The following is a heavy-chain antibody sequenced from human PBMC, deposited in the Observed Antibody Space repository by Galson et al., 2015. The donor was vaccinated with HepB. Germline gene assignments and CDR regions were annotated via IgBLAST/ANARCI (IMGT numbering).Heavy chain of an antibody. V-gene: IGHV3-23*01. CDR1: GFSFSAYA. CDR3: GEATPYGTGWYGRNEY. D-gene: IGHD6-19*01. J-gene: IGHJ4*02. CDR2: IRVSGSGT. Sequence: SLRLSCAASGFSFSAYAMTWVRQAPGKGLEWVSAIRVSGSGTFYAGSVKGRFTISRDNAKNTLYLQMNSLRAEDTAVYYCGEATPYGTGWYGRNEYWGRGTLVTVPP.